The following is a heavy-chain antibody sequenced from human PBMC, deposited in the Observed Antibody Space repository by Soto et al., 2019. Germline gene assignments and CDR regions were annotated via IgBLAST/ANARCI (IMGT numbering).Heavy chain of an antibody. J-gene: IGHJ6*02. CDR3: AKXLRFLELALDYYYGMDV. CDR2: ISDDGSDK. D-gene: IGHD3-3*01. V-gene: IGHV3-30*18. CDR1: GFTFNRYG. Sequence: HPGGSLRLSCVASGFTFNRYGIHWVRQAPGKGLEWVALISDDGSDKDYADSVKGRFTISRDNSKNTLYLQMNSLRPEDTAVYYCAKXLRFLELALDYYYGMDVWGQGTTVNVSS.